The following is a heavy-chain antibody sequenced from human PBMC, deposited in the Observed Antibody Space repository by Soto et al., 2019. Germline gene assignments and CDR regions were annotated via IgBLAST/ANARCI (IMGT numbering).Heavy chain of an antibody. Sequence: PGGSLRLSCAASGFTFSSYSMNWVRQAPGKGLEWVSSISSSSSYIYYADSVKGRFTISRDNAKNSLYPQMNSLRAEDTAVYYCARAGRSGSYGLAFDIWGRGTMVTVSS. D-gene: IGHD1-26*01. CDR3: ARAGRSGSYGLAFDI. J-gene: IGHJ3*02. CDR1: GFTFSSYS. V-gene: IGHV3-21*01. CDR2: ISSSSSYI.